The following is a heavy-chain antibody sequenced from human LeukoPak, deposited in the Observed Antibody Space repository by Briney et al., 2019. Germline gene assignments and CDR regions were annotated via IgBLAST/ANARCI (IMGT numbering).Heavy chain of an antibody. CDR1: GYSFIDYY. D-gene: IGHD3-22*01. CDR2: IDHHSGGT. J-gene: IGHJ3*02. CDR3: AREYYDSSGRKYAFDI. V-gene: IGHV1-2*02. Sequence: VASVTVSCKASGYSFIDYYMHWVRQAPGQGLEWMGSIDHHSGGTNYAQNFKGRVTMARDTSTSTAYMDMNRLRSDATAVYYCAREYYDSSGRKYAFDIWGQGTVVTVSS.